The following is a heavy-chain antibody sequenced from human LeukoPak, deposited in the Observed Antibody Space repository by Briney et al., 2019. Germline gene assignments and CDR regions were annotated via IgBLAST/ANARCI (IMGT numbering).Heavy chain of an antibody. CDR3: ARGDFWSGYYTGLY. D-gene: IGHD3-3*01. CDR2: IYSGGST. V-gene: IGHV3-53*04. CDR1: GFTVTTNY. J-gene: IGHJ4*02. Sequence: GGSLRLSCAASGFTVTTNYMSWVRQAPGKGLEWVSVIYSGGSTYYADSVKGRFTISRHNSKNTLYLQMDSLRDEDTAVYYCARGDFWSGYYTGLYWGQGTLVTVS.